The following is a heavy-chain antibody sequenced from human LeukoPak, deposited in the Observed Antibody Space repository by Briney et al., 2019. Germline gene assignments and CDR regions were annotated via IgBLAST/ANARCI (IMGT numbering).Heavy chain of an antibody. J-gene: IGHJ4*02. Sequence: SGPTLVNPTQTLTLTCTFSGFSLSTSGVGVGWIRQPPGKALEWLALIYWDDDKRYSPSLKSRLTITKDTSKNQVVLTMTNMDPVDTATYYCAHTYYYDGSGYAHFNYWGQGTLVTVSS. V-gene: IGHV2-5*02. CDR2: IYWDDDK. CDR1: GFSLSTSGVG. CDR3: AHTYYYDGSGYAHFNY. D-gene: IGHD3-22*01.